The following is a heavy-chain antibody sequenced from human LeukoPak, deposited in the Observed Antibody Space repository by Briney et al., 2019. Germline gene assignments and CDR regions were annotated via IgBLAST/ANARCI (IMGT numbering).Heavy chain of an antibody. CDR3: ARDYSGFDY. CDR1: GYTFTDVY. Sequence: ASVKVSCKASGYTFTDVYIHWVRQAPGQGLEWMGWINTNTGNPTYAEGFTGRFVFSLDTSVSTAYLQISSLKAEDTAVYYCARDYSGFDYWGQGTLVTVSS. V-gene: IGHV7-4-1*02. J-gene: IGHJ4*02. CDR2: INTNTGNP. D-gene: IGHD4-11*01.